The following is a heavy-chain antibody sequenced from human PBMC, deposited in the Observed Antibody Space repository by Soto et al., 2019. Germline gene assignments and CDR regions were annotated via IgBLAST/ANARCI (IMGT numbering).Heavy chain of an antibody. V-gene: IGHV3-23*01. D-gene: IGHD5-12*01. CDR1: GFSFSSYA. CDR3: AKGSIEYSASGDH. CDR2: ISARGGSS. Sequence: EVQLLESGGDLVQPGGSLRLACAASGFSFSSYAMVWVRQAPGKGLEWVSVISARGGSSYFADSVKGRFTISRDTSKNVLSLEMNSLRAEDTAIYFCAKGSIEYSASGDHWGQGTLVLFSS. J-gene: IGHJ4*02.